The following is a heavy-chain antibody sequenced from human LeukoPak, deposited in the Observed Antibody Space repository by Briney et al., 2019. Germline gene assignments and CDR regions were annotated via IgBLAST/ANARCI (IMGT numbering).Heavy chain of an antibody. CDR1: GFTFDDYA. V-gene: IGHV3-9*01. J-gene: IGHJ3*02. Sequence: GGSLRLSCAASGFTFDDYAMHWVRQAPGKGLEWVSGISWNSGSIDYADSVKGRFTISRDNTKNSLYLQMNSLRAEDTALYSCXXXXXXXXXYYDSSGYNAFDIWGQGTMVTVSS. CDR3: XXXXXXXXXYYDSSGYNAFDI. D-gene: IGHD3-22*01. CDR2: ISWNSGSI.